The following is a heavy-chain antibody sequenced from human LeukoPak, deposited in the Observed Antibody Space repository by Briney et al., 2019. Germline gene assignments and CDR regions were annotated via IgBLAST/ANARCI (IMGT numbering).Heavy chain of an antibody. J-gene: IGHJ4*02. V-gene: IGHV4-34*01. CDR3: ARHGDYVWGSYRLGKYYFDY. Sequence: PSETLSLTCAVYGGSFSGYYWSWIRQPPGKGLEWIGEINHSGSTNYNPSLKSRVTISVDTSKNQFSLKLSSVTAADTAVYYCARHGDYVWGSYRLGKYYFDYWGQGTLVTVSS. CDR1: GGSFSGYY. D-gene: IGHD3-16*02. CDR2: INHSGST.